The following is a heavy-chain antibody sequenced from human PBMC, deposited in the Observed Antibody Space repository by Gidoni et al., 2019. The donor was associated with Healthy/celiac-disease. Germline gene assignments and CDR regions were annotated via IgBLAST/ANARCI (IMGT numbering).Heavy chain of an antibody. D-gene: IGHD3-3*01. J-gene: IGHJ4*02. V-gene: IGHV1-69*04. Sequence: QVQLVQSGAEVKKPGSSVKVSCKASGGTFSSYAISWVRQAPGQGLEWMGRIIPILGIANYAQKFQGRVTITADKSTSTAYMELSSLRSEDTAVYYCARGDSGLVDFNFDYWGQGTLVTVSS. CDR3: ARGDSGLVDFNFDY. CDR1: GGTFSSYA. CDR2: IIPILGIA.